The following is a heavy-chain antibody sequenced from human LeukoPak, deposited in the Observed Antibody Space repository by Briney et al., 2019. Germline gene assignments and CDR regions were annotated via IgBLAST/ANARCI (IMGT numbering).Heavy chain of an antibody. V-gene: IGHV3-21*04. CDR3: AWSVTS. CDR1: GFTFSSYS. Sequence: GGSLRLSCAASGFTFSSYSMNWVRQAPGKGLEWVSCISSSSSYIYYADSVKGRFTISKDNSKSTLYLQMNSLRVDDTAIYYCAWSVTSWGQGTLVTVSS. J-gene: IGHJ5*02. CDR2: ISSSSSYI.